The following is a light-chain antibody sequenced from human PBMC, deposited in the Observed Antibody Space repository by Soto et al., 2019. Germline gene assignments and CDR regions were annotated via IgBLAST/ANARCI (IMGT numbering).Light chain of an antibody. Sequence: MVLTKSPFALALSPGERASLSCRASQSVASGHLAWYQQTPGQAPRLLVSDASSRATGIPDRFSGSASGTDFTLTISRLEPEDSAMYYCQQYGTAPITFGQGTRLEIK. CDR2: DAS. J-gene: IGKJ5*01. CDR3: QQYGTAPIT. V-gene: IGKV3-20*01. CDR1: QSVASGH.